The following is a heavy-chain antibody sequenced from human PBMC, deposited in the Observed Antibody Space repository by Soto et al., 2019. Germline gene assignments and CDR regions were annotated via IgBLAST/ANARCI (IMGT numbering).Heavy chain of an antibody. CDR3: ARGAAAGFPFPDH. V-gene: IGHV3-7*04. J-gene: IGHJ5*02. Sequence: GGSLRLSCAASGFTFSSYWMNWVRQAPGKGLEWVANIKQDGNEKHYVDSVKGRFTISRDSAKNSLYLQMNSLRAEDTAVYYCARGAAAGFPFPDHWGQGTPVTVSS. CDR2: IKQDGNEK. CDR1: GFTFSSYW. D-gene: IGHD6-13*01.